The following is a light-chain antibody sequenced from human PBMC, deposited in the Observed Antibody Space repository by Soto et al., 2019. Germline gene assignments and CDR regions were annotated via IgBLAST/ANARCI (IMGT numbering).Light chain of an antibody. CDR1: NIGSKN. CDR3: QVWDSSTGV. CDR2: NDS. Sequence: SYELTQPLSVSVALGQTARITCGGNNIGSKNVHWYRQKPGQAPVLVIYNDSNRPSGIPERFSGSNSGNTATLTISRAQAGDEADYYCQVWDSSTGVFGTGTKVTVL. J-gene: IGLJ1*01. V-gene: IGLV3-9*01.